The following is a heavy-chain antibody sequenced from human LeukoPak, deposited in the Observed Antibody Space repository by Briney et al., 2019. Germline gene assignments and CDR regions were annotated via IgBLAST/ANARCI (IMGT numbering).Heavy chain of an antibody. Sequence: ASVKVSCKASGITFTGYYFHWVRQAPGQGLEWMGWINPNSGATDYAQKFQGRVTMTTDTSISTAYMEVSRLRPDDTAVYYCASVEAVGVGIDPWGQGTLVTVSS. V-gene: IGHV1-2*02. J-gene: IGHJ5*02. CDR3: ASVEAVGVGIDP. CDR2: INPNSGAT. D-gene: IGHD6-13*01. CDR1: GITFTGYY.